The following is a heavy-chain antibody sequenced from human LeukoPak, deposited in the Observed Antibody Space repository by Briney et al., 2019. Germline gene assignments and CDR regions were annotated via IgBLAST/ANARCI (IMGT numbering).Heavy chain of an antibody. CDR3: ARDLRGYCSGGSCYTDYYYYYYMDV. J-gene: IGHJ6*03. Sequence: PGGSLRLSCAASGFTFSDYYMSWIRQAPGKGLEWVSYISSSGSTIYYADSVKGRFTISRDNAKNSLYLQMNSLRAEDTAVYYCARDLRGYCSGGSCYTDYYYYYYMDVWGKGTTVTVSS. CDR1: GFTFSDYY. V-gene: IGHV3-11*01. CDR2: ISSSGSTI. D-gene: IGHD2-15*01.